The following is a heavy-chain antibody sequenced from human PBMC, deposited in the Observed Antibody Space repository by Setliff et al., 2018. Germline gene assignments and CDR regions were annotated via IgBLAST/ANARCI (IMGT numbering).Heavy chain of an antibody. V-gene: IGHV4-30-4*08. J-gene: IGHJ4*02. CDR1: GDSISSGDYF. CDR2: IGHTGSI. D-gene: IGHD2-21*02. CDR3: ARDLGHGGDSDY. Sequence: TLSLTCTVPGDSISSGDYFWSWIRQPPGKGLEWVGNIGHTGSINYNPSLKSRLTISRGTSKNQVSLKLNSVTATDTAVYYCARDLGHGGDSDYWGQGILVTVSS.